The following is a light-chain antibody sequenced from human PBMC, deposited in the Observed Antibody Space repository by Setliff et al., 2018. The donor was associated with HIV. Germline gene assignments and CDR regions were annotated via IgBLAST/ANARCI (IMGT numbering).Light chain of an antibody. CDR1: SSDVGGYDY. CDR3: CSYAARQTSYV. J-gene: IGLJ1*01. V-gene: IGLV2-11*01. Sequence: SVLTQPRSVSGSPGQSVTISCTGTSSDVGGYDYVSWFQQHPGKAPKLLIYDVYKRPSGVPDRFSGSRSGNTASLTISGLQGDDETYYYCCSYAARQTSYVFGTGTKVTVL. CDR2: DVY.